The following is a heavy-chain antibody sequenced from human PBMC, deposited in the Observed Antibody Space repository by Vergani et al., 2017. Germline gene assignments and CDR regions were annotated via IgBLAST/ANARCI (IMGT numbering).Heavy chain of an antibody. V-gene: IGHV4-59*11. CDR2: IYYSGST. J-gene: IGHJ4*02. D-gene: IGHD5-12*01. CDR3: ARVDIVAEAFDY. CDR1: GGPISSHY. Sequence: QVQLQELGPGLVKPSQTLSLICTVSGGPISSHYWSWIRQPPGKGLEWIGYIYYSGSTNYNPSLKSRVTISVDTSKNQFSLKLSSVTAADTAVYYCARVDIVAEAFDYWGQGTLVTVSS.